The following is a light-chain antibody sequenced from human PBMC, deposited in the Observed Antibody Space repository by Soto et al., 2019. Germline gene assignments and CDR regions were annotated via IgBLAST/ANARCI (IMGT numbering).Light chain of an antibody. Sequence: IQMTRAPSSLSASVGAMVTITCRASQSISSYLNWYQQKPGKAPKLLIYAAFSLQSGVPSRFSGSGSGTDFTLTISSLQPEDFATYYCQQSYSTPLTFGGGTKVDIK. CDR2: AAF. CDR3: QQSYSTPLT. V-gene: IGKV1-39*01. CDR1: QSISSY. J-gene: IGKJ4*01.